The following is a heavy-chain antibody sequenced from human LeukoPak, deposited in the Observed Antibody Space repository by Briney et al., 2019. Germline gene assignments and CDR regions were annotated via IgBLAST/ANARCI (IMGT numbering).Heavy chain of an antibody. CDR3: ARNLGLRDDY. J-gene: IGHJ4*02. CDR2: INSDGSIT. Sequence: GGSLRLSCAASGFTFSSYWMHWVRQAPGKGLVWVSRINSDGSITSYADSVKGRFTISRNNAKNTLYLQMNSLRAEDMAIYYCARNLGLRDDYWGQGTLVTVSS. CDR1: GFTFSSYW. D-gene: IGHD4-17*01. V-gene: IGHV3-74*01.